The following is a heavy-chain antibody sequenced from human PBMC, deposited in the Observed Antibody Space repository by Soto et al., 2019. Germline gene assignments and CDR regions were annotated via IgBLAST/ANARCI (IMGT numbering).Heavy chain of an antibody. CDR2: ISPYNGHT. CDR1: GYTFTNYG. V-gene: IGHV1-18*01. J-gene: IGHJ4*02. D-gene: IGHD5-12*01. Sequence: QVPMAQSGGEVKKLGASLKVSCKAFGYTFTNYGISWVRQAPGQGLEWMGWISPYNGHTNSAQKFQDRMSMTTDTSTATAYMELRSLRTDDTAVYYCARDHPFIVATMSIDFWGQGTLVSVSS. CDR3: ARDHPFIVATMSIDF.